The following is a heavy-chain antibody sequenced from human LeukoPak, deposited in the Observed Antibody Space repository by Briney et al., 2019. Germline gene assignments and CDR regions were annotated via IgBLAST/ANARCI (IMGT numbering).Heavy chain of an antibody. J-gene: IGHJ4*02. Sequence: PGGSLRLSCTASGFTFGDYLMSWFRQAPGKGLEWVSAISGSGGSTYYADSVKGWFTISRDNSKNTLYLQMNSLRAEDTAVYYCAKHQTRNWNYRYWGQGTLVTVSS. V-gene: IGHV3-23*01. CDR2: ISGSGGST. D-gene: IGHD1-7*01. CDR1: GFTFGDYL. CDR3: AKHQTRNWNYRY.